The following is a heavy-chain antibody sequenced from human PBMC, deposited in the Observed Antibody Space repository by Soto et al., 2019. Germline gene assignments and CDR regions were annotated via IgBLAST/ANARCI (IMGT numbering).Heavy chain of an antibody. D-gene: IGHD6-13*01. V-gene: IGHV4-31*03. CDR3: ARDEQLVDYAFDI. CDR1: GGSISSGGYY. CDR2: IYYSGST. Sequence: SETLSLTCTVSGGSISSGGYYWSWIRQHPGKGLEWIGYIYYSGSTYYNPSLKSRVTISVDTSKNQFSLKLSSVTAADTAVYYCARDEQLVDYAFDIWGQGTMVTVSS. J-gene: IGHJ3*02.